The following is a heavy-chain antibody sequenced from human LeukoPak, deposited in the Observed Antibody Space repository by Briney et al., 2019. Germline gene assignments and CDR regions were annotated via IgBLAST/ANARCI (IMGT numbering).Heavy chain of an antibody. CDR1: GGSFSGYH. D-gene: IGHD3-3*01. Sequence: PSENLSLTCAVYGGSFSGYHWSWIRQPPGKGLEWIGEINHSGSTNYNPSLKSRVTISVDTSKNQFSLKLSSVTAADTAVYYCARGVRDPKGRWYFDLWGRGTLVTVSS. V-gene: IGHV4-34*01. CDR3: ARGVRDPKGRWYFDL. J-gene: IGHJ2*01. CDR2: INHSGST.